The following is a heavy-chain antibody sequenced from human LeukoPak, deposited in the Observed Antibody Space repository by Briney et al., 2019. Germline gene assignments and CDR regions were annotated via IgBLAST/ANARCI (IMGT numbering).Heavy chain of an antibody. J-gene: IGHJ4*02. D-gene: IGHD2-15*01. CDR3: ARGGLGSGGAATDY. CDR1: GYTFTGYY. V-gene: IGHV1-2*02. Sequence: ASVKVSCKASGYTFTGYYMHWVRQAPGQGLEWMGWINPNSGGTNYAQKFQGRVTMTRDTSISTAYMELSRLRSDDTTVYYCARGGLGSGGAATDYWGQGTLVTVSP. CDR2: INPNSGGT.